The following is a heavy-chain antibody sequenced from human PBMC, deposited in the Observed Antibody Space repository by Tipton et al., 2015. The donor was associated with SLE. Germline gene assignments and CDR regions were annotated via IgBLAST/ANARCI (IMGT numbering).Heavy chain of an antibody. CDR1: GFTFSSHA. J-gene: IGHJ4*02. Sequence: GSLRLSCAASGFTFSSHAMSWVRQAPGKGLEWVSVTYRGGTTYYVDSVRGRFTISRDDSKNTLYLQMDSLTAEDTAVYYCARDRVVGAEGGGYCLGYWGQGTLVAVSS. CDR2: TYRGGTT. D-gene: IGHD1-26*01. CDR3: ARDRVVGAEGGGYCLGY. V-gene: IGHV3-23*03.